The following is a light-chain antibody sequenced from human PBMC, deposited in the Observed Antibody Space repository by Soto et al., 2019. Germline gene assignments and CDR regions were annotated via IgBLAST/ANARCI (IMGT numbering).Light chain of an antibody. CDR3: QPYIDWPRT. V-gene: IGKV3D-15*01. J-gene: IGKJ4*01. CDR2: GAS. CDR1: QSVRGN. Sequence: EIVMAQSPAPLSVSPGEGATLSCRASQSVRGNLAWYQQKPGQAPRLLIYGASTRASGIPTRFSGAGSGAEFTLTISSLQSEDSAVYFCQPYIDWPRTFGGGTRVEIK.